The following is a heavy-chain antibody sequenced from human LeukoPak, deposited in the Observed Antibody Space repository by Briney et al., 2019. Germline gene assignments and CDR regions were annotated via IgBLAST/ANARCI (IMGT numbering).Heavy chain of an antibody. CDR3: ATSPMRVWGTYRAFDVFDI. CDR1: GYSFTNNW. D-gene: IGHD3-16*02. V-gene: IGHV5-51*01. Sequence: GESLKISCKGSGYSFTNNWIGWVRQMPGKGLEWMGMIYPGDSDTRYSPSFQGQVTISADKSISTAYLQWSSLKASDTAMYYCATSPMRVWGTYRAFDVFDIWGQGTMVTVSS. J-gene: IGHJ3*02. CDR2: IYPGDSDT.